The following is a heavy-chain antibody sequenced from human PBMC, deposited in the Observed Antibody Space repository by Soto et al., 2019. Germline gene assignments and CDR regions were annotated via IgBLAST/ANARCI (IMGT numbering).Heavy chain of an antibody. CDR3: ARVDGPPGRGYYYGMDV. J-gene: IGHJ6*02. Sequence: QVQLVQSGAEVKKPGASVKVSCKASGYTFTSYGISWVRQAPGQGLEWMGWISAYNGNTNYAQKLQGRVTMNTDTSTSTAYMELRSLRSDDTAVYYCARVDGPPGRGYYYGMDVWGQGTTVTVSS. CDR1: GYTFTSYG. CDR2: ISAYNGNT. V-gene: IGHV1-18*04. D-gene: IGHD3-10*01.